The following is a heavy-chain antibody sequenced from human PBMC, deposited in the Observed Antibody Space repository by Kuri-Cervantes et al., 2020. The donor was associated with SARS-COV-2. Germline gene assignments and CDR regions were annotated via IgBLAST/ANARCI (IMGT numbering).Heavy chain of an antibody. Sequence: GGSLRLSCTASGFTISSYTLTWVRQAPGKGLEWVSSISSSSYIYYADSVKGRFTISRDNAKNSLYLQMNSLRAEDTAVYYCARDRGEDIVVVVAASAYDYWGQGTLVTVSS. CDR1: GFTISSYT. J-gene: IGHJ4*02. D-gene: IGHD2-15*01. CDR2: ISSSSYI. V-gene: IGHV3-21*01. CDR3: ARDRGEDIVVVVAASAYDY.